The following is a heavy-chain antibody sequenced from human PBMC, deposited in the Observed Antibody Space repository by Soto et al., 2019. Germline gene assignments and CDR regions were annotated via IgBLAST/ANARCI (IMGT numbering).Heavy chain of an antibody. CDR1: SGSISSSNW. CDR2: IYHSGST. J-gene: IGHJ6*03. D-gene: IGHD4-17*01. CDR3: AKRLNYGPYYYYYRDV. V-gene: IGHV4-4*02. Sequence: SETLSLTCAVSSGSISSSNWWSWVRQPPGKGLEWIGEIYHSGSTNYNPSLKSRVTISVDKSKNQFSLKLSSVTAADTAVYYCAKRLNYGPYYYYYRDVWGKGTTVTVSS.